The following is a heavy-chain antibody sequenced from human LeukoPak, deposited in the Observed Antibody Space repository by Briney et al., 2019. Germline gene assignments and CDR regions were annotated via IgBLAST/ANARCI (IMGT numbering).Heavy chain of an antibody. J-gene: IGHJ6*03. Sequence: PGGSLRLSCEGSGFIFSSYWMTWVRQSPGKGPEWVANIKQDESERYTVDSVKGRFTISRDNAKNSVYLQMNSLRAEDTALYYCARLSAYYYGSYFYYYMDVWGKGTTVTVSS. D-gene: IGHD3-10*01. CDR3: ARLSAYYYGSYFYYYMDV. CDR1: GFIFSSYW. V-gene: IGHV3-7*01. CDR2: IKQDESER.